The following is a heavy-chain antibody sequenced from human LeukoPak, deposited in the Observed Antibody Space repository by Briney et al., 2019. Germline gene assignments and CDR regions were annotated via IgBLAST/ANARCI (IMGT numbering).Heavy chain of an antibody. CDR2: INPSGGST. CDR3: ARGGSGNTMIVVVTDAFDI. CDR1: GYTFTSYY. D-gene: IGHD3-22*01. J-gene: IGHJ3*02. Sequence: VASVKVSCKASGYTFTSYYMHWVRQAPGQGLEWMGIINPSGGSTSYAQKFQGRVTMTRDTSTSTVYMELSSLRSEDTAVYYCARGGSGNTMIVVVTDAFDIRGQGTMVTVSS. V-gene: IGHV1-46*01.